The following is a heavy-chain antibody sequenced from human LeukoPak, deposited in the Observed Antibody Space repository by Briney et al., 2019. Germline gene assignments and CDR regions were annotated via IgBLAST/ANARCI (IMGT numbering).Heavy chain of an antibody. CDR2: ISYDGSNK. CDR3: ARALRVDWFDP. CDR1: GFTFSSYA. V-gene: IGHV3-30*04. J-gene: IGHJ5*02. D-gene: IGHD2-15*01. Sequence: PGRSLRLSCAASGFTFSSYAMHWVRQAPGKGLEWVAVISYDGSNKYYADSVKGRFTISRDNSKNTLYLQMNSLRAEDTAVYYCARALRVDWFDPWGQGTLVTVSS.